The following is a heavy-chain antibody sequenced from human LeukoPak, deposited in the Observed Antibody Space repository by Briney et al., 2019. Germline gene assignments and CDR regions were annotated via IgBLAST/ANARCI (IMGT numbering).Heavy chain of an antibody. Sequence: GASVKVSCKASGYTFTGYYVHWVRRAPGQGLEWMGWINPNSGGTNYAQKFQGRVTMTRDTSISTAYMELSRLRSDDTAVYYCARGDHYDILTGYQTPSHLSDYWGQGTLVTVSS. CDR3: ARGDHYDILTGYQTPSHLSDY. D-gene: IGHD3-9*01. CDR1: GYTFTGYY. CDR2: INPNSGGT. V-gene: IGHV1-2*02. J-gene: IGHJ4*02.